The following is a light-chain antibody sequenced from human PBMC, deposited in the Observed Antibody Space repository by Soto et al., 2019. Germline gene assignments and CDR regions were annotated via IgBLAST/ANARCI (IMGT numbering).Light chain of an antibody. Sequence: EIVLTQSPGTLFLSPGERATLSCRASQSVASSFLAWYQQKPGQAPRLLVYGASNRATGIPDRFSGSGSGTDFTLTISRLEPEDFAVYYCQQYTSSPRTFGQGTKVEVK. J-gene: IGKJ1*01. CDR1: QSVASSF. V-gene: IGKV3-20*01. CDR3: QQYTSSPRT. CDR2: GAS.